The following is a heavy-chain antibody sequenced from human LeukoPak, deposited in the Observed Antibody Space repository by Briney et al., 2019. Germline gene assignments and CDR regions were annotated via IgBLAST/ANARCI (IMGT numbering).Heavy chain of an antibody. CDR2: IYYSGST. V-gene: IGHV4-39*01. CDR1: GGSISSSSYY. Sequence: SETLSLICTVSGGSISSSSYYWGWIRQPPGTGLEWIVSIYYSGSTYYNPSLKIRVTISVDTSKNQFSLKLSSVPAADTAVYYCARGSSGWYNFDYWGQGTLVTVSS. D-gene: IGHD6-19*01. CDR3: ARGSSGWYNFDY. J-gene: IGHJ4*02.